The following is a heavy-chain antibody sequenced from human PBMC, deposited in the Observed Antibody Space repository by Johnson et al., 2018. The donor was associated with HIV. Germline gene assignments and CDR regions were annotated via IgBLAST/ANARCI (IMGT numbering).Heavy chain of an antibody. Sequence: VQLVESGGGVVRPGGSLRLSCAASGFTVSSNEMSWVRQAPGKGLEWVSSISGGSTYYADSRKGRFTISRDNSKNTLHLQMNSLRAEDTAVYYCARHYGWGDHWDAFDIWGQGTMVTVSS. CDR3: ARHYGWGDHWDAFDI. J-gene: IGHJ3*02. D-gene: IGHD4-17*01. CDR1: GFTVSSNE. V-gene: IGHV3-38-3*01. CDR2: ISGGST.